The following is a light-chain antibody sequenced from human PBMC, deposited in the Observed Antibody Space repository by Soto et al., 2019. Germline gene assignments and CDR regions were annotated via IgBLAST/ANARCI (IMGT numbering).Light chain of an antibody. Sequence: IVWTQSPGNLSLSPGERATLSCRASQSVCSSYFSWHQQKPGEAPRLLIYGASRRATGIAERISGSGSGTDFTLTISIQSDDVFVEYCCQQNGRSPITFGQGTRLEIK. CDR2: GAS. V-gene: IGKV3-20*01. CDR1: QSVCSSY. CDR3: QQNGRSPIT. J-gene: IGKJ5*01.